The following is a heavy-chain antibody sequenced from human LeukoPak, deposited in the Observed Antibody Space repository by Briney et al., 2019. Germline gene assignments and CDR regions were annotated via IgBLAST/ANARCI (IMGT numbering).Heavy chain of an antibody. CDR3: ARDYRRDGYNRGVDH. J-gene: IGHJ4*02. CDR2: INPSGGST. D-gene: IGHD5-24*01. Sequence: ASVKVSCKASGYTFTGYYMHWVRQAPGQGLEWMGIINPSGGSTSYAQKFQGRVTMARDTSTSTVYMELSSLRSEDTAVYSCARDYRRDGYNRGVDHWGQGTLVTVSS. V-gene: IGHV1-46*01. CDR1: GYTFTGYY.